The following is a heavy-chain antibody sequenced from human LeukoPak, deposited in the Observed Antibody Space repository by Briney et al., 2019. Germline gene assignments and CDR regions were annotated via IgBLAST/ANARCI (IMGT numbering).Heavy chain of an antibody. J-gene: IGHJ4*02. V-gene: IGHV3-23*01. D-gene: IGHD4-17*01. CDR3: AKGGRRHYGDYVAF. Sequence: PGESLSLSCAASGFTFIEYAMTWVRQAPGQGLEWVSTIAWSGTYYADSVKGRFTVSRDDSKNTVYLQMNSLRADDTAVYHCAKGGRRHYGDYVAFWGQGTLVTVSS. CDR2: IAWSGT. CDR1: GFTFIEYA.